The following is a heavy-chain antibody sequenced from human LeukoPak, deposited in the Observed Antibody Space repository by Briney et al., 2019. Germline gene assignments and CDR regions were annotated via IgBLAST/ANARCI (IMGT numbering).Heavy chain of an antibody. J-gene: IGHJ4*02. D-gene: IGHD2-15*01. CDR1: GGSISSSSYY. CDR3: ARHVVRPGLRLLDY. Sequence: SETLSLTCTVSGGSISSSSYYWGWIRQPPGKGLEWIGSIYHSGSTYYNPSLKSRVTISVDTSKNQFSLKLSSVTAADTAVYYCARHVVRPGLRLLDYWGQGTLVTVSS. CDR2: IYHSGST. V-gene: IGHV4-39*01.